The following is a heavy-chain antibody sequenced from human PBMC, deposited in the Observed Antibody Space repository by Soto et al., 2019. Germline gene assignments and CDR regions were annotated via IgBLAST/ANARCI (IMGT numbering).Heavy chain of an antibody. CDR3: VSSIAARRSCFSFPYMDV. D-gene: IGHD6-6*01. V-gene: IGHV4-59*01. J-gene: IGHJ6*03. CDR1: GGSISSYY. Sequence: PSETLSLTCTVSGGSISSYYWSWIRQPPGKGLEWIGYIYYSGSTNYNPSLKSRVTISVDTSKNQFSLKLSSVTAADTAVYYCVSSIAARRSCFSFPYMDVWGKGTTVTVSS. CDR2: IYYSGST.